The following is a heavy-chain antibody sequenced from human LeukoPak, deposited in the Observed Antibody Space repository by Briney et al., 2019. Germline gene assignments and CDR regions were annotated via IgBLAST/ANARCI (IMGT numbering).Heavy chain of an antibody. V-gene: IGHV3-23*01. J-gene: IGHJ4*02. CDR1: GFIFSDYA. CDR3: AKALYYYDSSDSFDY. Sequence: GGSLRLSCAASGFIFSDYAMSWVHQAPGKGLEWVSAISGGGGSTYYADSVKGRFTISRDNSKNTLYLQVNSLRAEDTAVYYCAKALYYYDSSDSFDYWGQGTLVTVSS. CDR2: ISGGGGST. D-gene: IGHD3-22*01.